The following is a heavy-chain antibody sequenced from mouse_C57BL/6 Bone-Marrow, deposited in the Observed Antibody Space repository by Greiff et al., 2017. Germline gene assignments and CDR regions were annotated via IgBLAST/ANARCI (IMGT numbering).Heavy chain of an antibody. Sequence: EVKLVESGEGLVKPGGSLKLSCAASGFTFSSYAMSWVRQTPGQRLEWVAYIRRGGDYIYYTDTVKGRFTIARDNARNTLYLQMSRLKSEDTAKYYCTRDQGGETSMDYWGQGTSVTVSS. D-gene: IGHD3-2*02. J-gene: IGHJ4*01. CDR1: GFTFSSYA. CDR2: IRRGGDYI. V-gene: IGHV5-9-1*02. CDR3: TRDQGGETSMDY.